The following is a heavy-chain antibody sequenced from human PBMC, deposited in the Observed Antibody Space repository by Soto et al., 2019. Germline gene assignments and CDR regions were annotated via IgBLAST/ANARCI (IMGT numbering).Heavy chain of an antibody. V-gene: IGHV3-23*01. CDR2: ISDRGDKT. Sequence: EVQLLESGGGLVQPGGSLRLSCAASGFSFTNYGMSWVRQAPGKGLEWVSVISDRGDKTYYADSVRGRFTVSRDNPRNTLYLQMNSLRVEDTAVYYCAKEKATNGGKSLGYFDSWGPGTLVTVSS. J-gene: IGHJ4*02. D-gene: IGHD2-15*01. CDR1: GFSFTNYG. CDR3: AKEKATNGGKSLGYFDS.